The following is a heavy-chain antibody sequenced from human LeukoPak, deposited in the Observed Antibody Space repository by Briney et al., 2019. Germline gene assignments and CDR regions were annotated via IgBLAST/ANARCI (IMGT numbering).Heavy chain of an antibody. CDR3: ARDRRTVRGEWYFDY. V-gene: IGHV4-4*07. J-gene: IGHJ4*02. CDR2: VFTSGST. CDR1: DDSMSSYY. D-gene: IGHD3-10*01. Sequence: SETLSLTCIVSDDSMSSYYWSWIRQPAGKGLEWIGRVFTSGSTKYNPSLESRVSLSVDTSRNQFSLGLTSVTAADTAVYYCARDRRTVRGEWYFDYWGQGHLVTVSS.